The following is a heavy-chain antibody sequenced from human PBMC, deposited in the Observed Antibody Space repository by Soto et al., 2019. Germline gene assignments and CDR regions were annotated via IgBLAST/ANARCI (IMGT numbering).Heavy chain of an antibody. Sequence: SETLSLTCAVYGGSFSGYSWSGIRQPPGKGLEWIGEINHSGSTNNNPSLKSRVTISVDTSKNQFSLKLSSVTAADTAVYYCARDLKYYDFWSGYYDHYYYYMDVWGKGTTVTVSS. CDR3: ARDLKYYDFWSGYYDHYYYYMDV. D-gene: IGHD3-3*01. V-gene: IGHV4-34*01. CDR2: INHSGST. J-gene: IGHJ6*03. CDR1: GGSFSGYS.